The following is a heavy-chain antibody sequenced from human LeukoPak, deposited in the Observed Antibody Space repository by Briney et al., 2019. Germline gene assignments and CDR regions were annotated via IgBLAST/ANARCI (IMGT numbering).Heavy chain of an antibody. CDR2: ISWNSGSI. CDR1: GFTLSAYW. D-gene: IGHD6-13*01. CDR3: AKDVRITYSSSWFDY. J-gene: IGHJ4*02. Sequence: GGSLRLSCAASGFTLSAYWMSWVRQAPGKGLEWVSGISWNSGSIGYADSVKGRFTISRDNAKNSLYLQMNSLRAEDTALYYCAKDVRITYSSSWFDYWGQGTLVTVSS. V-gene: IGHV3-9*01.